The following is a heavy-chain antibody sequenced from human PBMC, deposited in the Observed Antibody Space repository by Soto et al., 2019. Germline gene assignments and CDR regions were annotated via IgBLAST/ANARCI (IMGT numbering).Heavy chain of an antibody. CDR2: ISSSSSYI. D-gene: IGHD1-26*01. J-gene: IGHJ3*02. Sequence: EVQLVESGGGLVKPGGSLRLSCAASGFTFSSYSMNWVRQAPGKGLEWVSSISSSSSYIYYADSVKGRFTISRDNAKNTLYLKMNSLRAEDTAVCYCARETGCGAAFDIWRQGTMVTVSS. CDR3: ARETGCGAAFDI. V-gene: IGHV3-21*01. CDR1: GFTFSSYS.